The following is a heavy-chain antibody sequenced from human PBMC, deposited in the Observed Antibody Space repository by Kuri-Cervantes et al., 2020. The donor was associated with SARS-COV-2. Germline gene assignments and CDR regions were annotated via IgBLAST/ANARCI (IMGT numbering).Heavy chain of an antibody. J-gene: IGHJ5*02. V-gene: IGHV3-66*02. D-gene: IGHD6-13*01. Sequence: LSLTCAASGFAVSSYYMTWVRQPPGLGLEWVSVIYSGGSTYYADSVKGRFTISRDNSKNTLYLQMNSLRAEDTAVYYCARDRAAAAGDARFDPWGQGTLVTVSS. CDR2: IYSGGST. CDR3: ARDRAAAAGDARFDP. CDR1: GFAVSSYY.